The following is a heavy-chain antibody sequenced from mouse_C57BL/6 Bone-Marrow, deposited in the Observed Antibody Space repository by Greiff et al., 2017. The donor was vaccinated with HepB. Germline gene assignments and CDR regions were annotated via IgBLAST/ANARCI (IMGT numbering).Heavy chain of an antibody. J-gene: IGHJ3*01. Sequence: VQLQQSGAELARPGASVKLSCKASGYTFTSYGISWVKQRTGQGLEWIGEIYPRSGNTYYNEKFKGKATLTADKSTSTAYMELRSLTSEDSAVYFYARPDYLSWFAYWGQGTLVTVSA. CDR2: IYPRSGNT. V-gene: IGHV1-81*01. D-gene: IGHD1-1*01. CDR3: ARPDYLSWFAY. CDR1: GYTFTSYG.